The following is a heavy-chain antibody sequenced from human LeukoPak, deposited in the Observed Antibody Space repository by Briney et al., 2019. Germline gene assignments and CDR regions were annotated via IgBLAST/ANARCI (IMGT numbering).Heavy chain of an antibody. Sequence: SETLSLTCTVSGGSISPLYWGWIRQPPGKGLEFIGYIYYSGTTNYNPSLTSRVPLSVDTSKNQFSLKLSSVTAADTAVYYCAIGGVAAKYYFDYWGPGTLVTVSS. V-gene: IGHV4-59*11. D-gene: IGHD3-10*01. CDR1: GGSISPLY. CDR3: AIGGVAAKYYFDY. CDR2: IYYSGTT. J-gene: IGHJ4*02.